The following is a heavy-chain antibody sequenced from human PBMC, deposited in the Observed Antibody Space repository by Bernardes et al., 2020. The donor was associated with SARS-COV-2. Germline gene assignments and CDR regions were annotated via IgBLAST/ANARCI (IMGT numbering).Heavy chain of an antibody. CDR1: RFTFSSSG. Sequence: SLRLSCPASRFTFSSSGMHWVRQAPGQGLEWVAVLWYEGSMKYYADHVKGRVTIPRDNSKNTLYLQMNSLRAEDTAVYYCARDRHVGYCSSTSCQIYYYGMDVWGQGTTVTVSS. V-gene: IGHV3-33*01. J-gene: IGHJ6*02. CDR3: ARDRHVGYCSSTSCQIYYYGMDV. D-gene: IGHD2-2*01. CDR2: LWYEGSMK.